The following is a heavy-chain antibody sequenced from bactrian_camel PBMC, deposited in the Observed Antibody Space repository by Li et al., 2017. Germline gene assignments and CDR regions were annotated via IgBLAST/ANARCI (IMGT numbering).Heavy chain of an antibody. CDR3: AAGRAEGRWCPVEATFSNLFPY. J-gene: IGHJ4*01. CDR2: IDSTGYT. V-gene: IGHV3S67*01. CDR1: TSSSARHH. Sequence: QLVESGGGSVQAGESLTLSCAAYTSSSARHHMAWFRQVPGEEREGIAAIDSTGYTQYVDSVKDRFTISRDNAKKTLYLQMNSLKPEDTATYYCAAGRAEGRWCPVEATFSNLFPYRGQGTQVTVSS. D-gene: IGHD6*01.